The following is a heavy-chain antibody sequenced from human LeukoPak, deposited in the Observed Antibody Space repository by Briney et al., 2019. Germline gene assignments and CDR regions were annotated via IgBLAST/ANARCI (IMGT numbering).Heavy chain of an antibody. V-gene: IGHV3-53*01. CDR3: ARLWFGETAQDY. CDR2: IYSGGST. D-gene: IGHD3-10*01. J-gene: IGHJ4*02. Sequence: GGSLRLSCAASGFTVSSNYMSWVRQAPGKGLEWVSVIYSGGSTYYADSVKGRFTISRDNFKNTLYLQMNSLRAEDTAVYYCARLWFGETAQDYWGQGTLVTVSS. CDR1: GFTVSSNY.